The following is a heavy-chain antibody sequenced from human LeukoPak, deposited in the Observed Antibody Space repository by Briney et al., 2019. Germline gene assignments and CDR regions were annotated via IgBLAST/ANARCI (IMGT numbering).Heavy chain of an antibody. CDR3: ARDLRVVITGSFDS. Sequence: PGGSLRLSCAASGFSFDDYGLTWVRQAPGHRLEWVSGINWNGDSTDYADSVKGRFTISRDNAKNSLYLQMNSLRAEDTALYYCARDLRVVITGSFDSWGQGTLVTVSS. CDR2: INWNGDST. J-gene: IGHJ4*02. CDR1: GFSFDDYG. V-gene: IGHV3-20*04. D-gene: IGHD3-22*01.